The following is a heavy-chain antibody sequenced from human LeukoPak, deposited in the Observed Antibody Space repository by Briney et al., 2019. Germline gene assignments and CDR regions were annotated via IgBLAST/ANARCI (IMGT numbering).Heavy chain of an antibody. CDR2: IRYDGSNK. V-gene: IGHV3-30*02. Sequence: GGSLRLSCAASGFTFSSYGMHWVRQAPGKGLEWVAFIRYDGSNKYYADSVKGRFTISRDNSKNTLYLQMNGLRVDDTAVYYCARDPPAVAANTYGWGQGTLVTVSS. J-gene: IGHJ4*02. CDR3: ARDPPAVAANTYG. D-gene: IGHD6-6*01. CDR1: GFTFSSYG.